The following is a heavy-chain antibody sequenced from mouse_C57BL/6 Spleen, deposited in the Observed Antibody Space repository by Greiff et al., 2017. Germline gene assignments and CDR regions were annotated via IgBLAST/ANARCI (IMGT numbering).Heavy chain of an antibody. CDR3: ARGKWYFDV. V-gene: IGHV1-22*01. J-gene: IGHJ1*03. CDR1: GYTFTDYN. Sequence: EVQVVESGPELVKPGASVKMSCKASGYTFTDYNMHWVKQSHGKSLEWIGYINPNNGGTSYNQKFKGKATLTVNKSSSTACMELRSLTSEDSAVYYCARGKWYFDVWGTGTTVTVSS. D-gene: IGHD2-1*01. CDR2: INPNNGGT.